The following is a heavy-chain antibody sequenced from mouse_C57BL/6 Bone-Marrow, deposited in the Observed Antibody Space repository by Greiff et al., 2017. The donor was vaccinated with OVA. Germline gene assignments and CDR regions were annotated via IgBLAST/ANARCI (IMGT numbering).Heavy chain of an antibody. CDR2: IDPSDSYT. CDR3: ARFNYSNPFDY. Sequence: QVQLQQPGAELVKPGASVKLSCKASGYTFTSYWMQWVKPRPGQGLEWIGEIDPSDSYTNYNQKFKGKATLTVDTSSSTAYMQLSSLTSEDSAVYYCARFNYSNPFDYWGQGTTLTVSS. V-gene: IGHV1-50*01. CDR1: GYTFTSYW. J-gene: IGHJ2*01. D-gene: IGHD2-5*01.